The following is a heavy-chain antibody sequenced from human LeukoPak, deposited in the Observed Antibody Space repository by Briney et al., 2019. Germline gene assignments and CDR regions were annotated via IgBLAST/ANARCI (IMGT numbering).Heavy chain of an antibody. CDR1: GFTFSSYA. J-gene: IGHJ4*02. D-gene: IGHD6-6*01. CDR3: AKLIAAPSRGDSFDY. CDR2: ISGSGGST. Sequence: GGSLRLSCAASGFTFSSYAMSWVRQAPGKGLEWVSAISGSGGSTYYADSVKGRFTISRDNSKNTLYLQLTNLKAEDPAVYYCAKLIAAPSRGDSFDYWAQGTLVTVSS. V-gene: IGHV3-23*01.